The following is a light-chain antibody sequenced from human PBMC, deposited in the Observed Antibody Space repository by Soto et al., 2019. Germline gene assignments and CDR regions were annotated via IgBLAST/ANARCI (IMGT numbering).Light chain of an antibody. CDR1: SSDIGGFGL. CDR3: CSYAGSHTWV. V-gene: IGLV2-23*01. Sequence: QSVLAQPASVSGSPGQSITISCTGSSSDIGGFGLVSWYRHHPGEAPKLMIYEGSKRPSGISNRFSGSKSGSTASLTISGLQAEDEADYYCCSYAGSHTWVFGGGTKLTVL. J-gene: IGLJ2*01. CDR2: EGS.